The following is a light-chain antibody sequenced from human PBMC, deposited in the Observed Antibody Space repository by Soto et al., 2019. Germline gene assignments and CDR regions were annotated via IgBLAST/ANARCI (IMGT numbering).Light chain of an antibody. CDR3: QQYNNWPPIT. J-gene: IGKJ5*01. CDR2: GAS. V-gene: IGKV3D-15*01. CDR1: QTVSSN. Sequence: IVITHSPATLSLSPGETSTLSCGASQTVSSNVAWYQQKPGQAPRLLIYGASTRATGIPARFSGSESGTEFTLIISSLQSEDFAVYYCQQYNNWPPITFGQGTRLEIK.